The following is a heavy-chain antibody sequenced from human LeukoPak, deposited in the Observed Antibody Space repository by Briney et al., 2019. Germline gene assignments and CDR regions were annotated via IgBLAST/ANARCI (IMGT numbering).Heavy chain of an antibody. Sequence: GGSLRPSCAASGFSFSTYAMGWVRQAPGKGLEWVSTVSESGRRTYYADSVKGRFTMSRDDSKNTLYLQMNSLRAEDTAIYYCAKEGRPNSGGGYYDYWGQGTRVTVSS. CDR3: AKEGRPNSGGGYYDY. J-gene: IGHJ4*02. CDR2: VSESGRRT. CDR1: GFSFSTYA. D-gene: IGHD3-22*01. V-gene: IGHV3-23*01.